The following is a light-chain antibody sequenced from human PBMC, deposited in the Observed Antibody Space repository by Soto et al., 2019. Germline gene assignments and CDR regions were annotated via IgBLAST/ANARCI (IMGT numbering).Light chain of an antibody. V-gene: IGKV3-15*01. Sequence: EIVMTQSPATLSVSPGERATLSCRASQSVSSNLAWYQQRPGQAPRLLIYGASTRATGIPARLSGSGSGTEFTLPISSLQSEDCAVYYCQQHNNWPFTFGQGTKLEIK. J-gene: IGKJ2*01. CDR3: QQHNNWPFT. CDR1: QSVSSN. CDR2: GAS.